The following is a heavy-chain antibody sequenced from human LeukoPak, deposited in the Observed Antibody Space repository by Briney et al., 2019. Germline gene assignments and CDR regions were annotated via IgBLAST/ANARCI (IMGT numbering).Heavy chain of an antibody. CDR1: AFTFSSYW. V-gene: IGHV3-7*05. J-gene: IGHJ4*02. Sequence: PGGSLRLSCAASAFTFSSYWMSWVRQAPGKEPECVGNIKQDGSEKSYVDSVKGRFTISRDNAKNSLYLQMNSLRAEDTAVYYCARGSTTVTPRNFDYWGQGTLVTVSS. CDR2: IKQDGSEK. D-gene: IGHD4-11*01. CDR3: ARGSTTVTPRNFDY.